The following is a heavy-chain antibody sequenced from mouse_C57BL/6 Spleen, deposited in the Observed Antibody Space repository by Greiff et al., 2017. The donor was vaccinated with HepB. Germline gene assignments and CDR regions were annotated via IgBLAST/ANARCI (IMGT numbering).Heavy chain of an antibody. CDR3: AIDSLGYGFAY. CDR2: IHPNSGST. Sequence: VQLQQPGAELVKPGASVKLSCKASGYTFTSYWMHWVKQRPGQGLEWIGMIHPNSGSTNYNEKFKSKATLTVDKSSSTAYMQLSSLTSEDSAVYYCAIDSLGYGFAYWGQGTLVTVSA. CDR1: GYTFTSYW. J-gene: IGHJ3*01. D-gene: IGHD3-2*02. V-gene: IGHV1-64*01.